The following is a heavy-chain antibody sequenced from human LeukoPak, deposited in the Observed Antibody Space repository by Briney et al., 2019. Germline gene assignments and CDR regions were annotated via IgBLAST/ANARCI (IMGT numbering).Heavy chain of an antibody. CDR1: VLTFSSYW. CDR2: IKPYGSGK. J-gene: IGHJ4*02. D-gene: IGHD6-13*01. CDR3: ARCAVGAAGEY. V-gene: IGHV3-7*01. Sequence: PVGGLRLSCAASVLTFSSYWMSWVRPAPGKGPEWVANIKPYGSGKYYVDSVKGRFTISRDNAENSVFVQVNRLRAEDTAVYYCARCAVGAAGEYWGRGTLVTVSS.